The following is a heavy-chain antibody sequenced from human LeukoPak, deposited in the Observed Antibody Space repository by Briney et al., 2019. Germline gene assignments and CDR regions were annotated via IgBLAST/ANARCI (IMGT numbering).Heavy chain of an antibody. J-gene: IGHJ3*02. CDR2: MNPNSGNT. D-gene: IGHD3-22*01. Sequence: ASVKVSCKASGYTFTSYDISWVRQATGQGLEWMGWMNPNSGNTGYAQKFQGRVTMTRNTSISTACMELSSLRSEDTAVYYCASAYYYDSSGYPRGDAFDIWGQGTMVTVSS. CDR1: GYTFTSYD. V-gene: IGHV1-8*01. CDR3: ASAYYYDSSGYPRGDAFDI.